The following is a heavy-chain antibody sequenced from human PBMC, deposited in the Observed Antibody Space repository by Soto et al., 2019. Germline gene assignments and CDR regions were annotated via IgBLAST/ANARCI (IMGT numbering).Heavy chain of an antibody. CDR1: GGTFSGYV. Sequence: QVQLVQSGAEVQKPGSSVKVSCRASGGTFSGYVITWVRQAPGHGLEWMGEIVPILGIPSYAQKIQGRVTIKADESTSTVYVELSNLRSEDSAVYYCARGGFYEILTGSYPIDAFHLWGQGTMVTVSS. CDR2: IVPILGIP. J-gene: IGHJ3*01. V-gene: IGHV1-69*01. D-gene: IGHD3-9*01. CDR3: ARGGFYEILTGSYPIDAFHL.